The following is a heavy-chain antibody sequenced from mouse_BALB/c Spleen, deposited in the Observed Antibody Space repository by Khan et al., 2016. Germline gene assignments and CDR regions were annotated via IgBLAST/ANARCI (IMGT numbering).Heavy chain of an antibody. CDR2: ISYSGST. J-gene: IGHJ4*01. Sequence: EVQLQGSGPGLVKPSQSLSLTCTVTGYSITSDYAWNWIRQFPGNKLEWMGYISYSGSTSYNPSLKSRISITRDTSKNQFFLQLNSVTTEDTATYYCAREAMDYWGQGTSVTVSS. CDR3: AREAMDY. V-gene: IGHV3-2*02. CDR1: GYSITSDYA.